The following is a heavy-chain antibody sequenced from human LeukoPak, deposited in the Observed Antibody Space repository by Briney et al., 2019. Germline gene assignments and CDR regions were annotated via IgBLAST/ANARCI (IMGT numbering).Heavy chain of an antibody. CDR2: IIPIFGTA. V-gene: IGHV1-69*05. CDR1: GGTFSSYA. J-gene: IGHJ5*02. D-gene: IGHD2-2*01. Sequence: SVKVSCKASGGTFSSYAISWVRQASGQGLEWMGGIIPIFGTANYAQKFQGRVTITTDESTSTAYMELSSLRSEDTAVYYCARVAQYCSSTSCYRWFDPWGQGTLVTVSS. CDR3: ARVAQYCSSTSCYRWFDP.